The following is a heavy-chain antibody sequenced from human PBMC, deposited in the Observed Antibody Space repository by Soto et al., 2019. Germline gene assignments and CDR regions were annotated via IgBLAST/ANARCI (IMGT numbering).Heavy chain of an antibody. CDR3: ARENTDYGDFYALFYGMDV. J-gene: IGHJ6*02. Sequence: GGSLRLSCAASGFTFSSYGMHWVRQAPGKGLEWVAVIWYDGSNKYYADSVKGRFTISRDNSKNTLYLQMNSLRAEDTAVYYCARENTDYGDFYALFYGMDVWGQGTTVTVSS. V-gene: IGHV3-33*01. CDR2: IWYDGSNK. CDR1: GFTFSSYG. D-gene: IGHD4-17*01.